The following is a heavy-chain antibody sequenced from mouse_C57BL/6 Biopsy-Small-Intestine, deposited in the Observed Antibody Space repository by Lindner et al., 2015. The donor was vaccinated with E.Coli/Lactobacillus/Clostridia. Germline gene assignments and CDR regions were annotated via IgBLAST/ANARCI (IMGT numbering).Heavy chain of an antibody. D-gene: IGHD2-3*01. CDR1: GFNIKDSL. Sequence: VQLQESGAELVRPGASAKLSCTASGFNIKDSLMHWVKQRPEQGLEWIGWIDPEDGETKYAPKFQDKATITTDTSSNTAYLQLSSLTSEDTAIYYCARYDGYRFDSWGQGTTLTVSS. CDR2: IDPEDGET. V-gene: IGHV14-2*01. CDR3: ARYDGYRFDS. J-gene: IGHJ2*01.